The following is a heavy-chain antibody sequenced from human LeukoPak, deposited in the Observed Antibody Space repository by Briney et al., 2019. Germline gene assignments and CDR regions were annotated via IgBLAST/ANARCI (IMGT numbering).Heavy chain of an antibody. CDR1: GDSISISSYY. D-gene: IGHD6-13*01. CDR2: IHYSGNT. V-gene: IGHV4-39*01. Sequence: SETLSLTCTVSGDSISISSYYWGWIRQPPGKGLEWIGSIHYSGNTYYNPSLKSRVTISVDTSKNQFSLRLSSVTAADTAVYYCARRWYSSSWYFDYWGQGTLVTVSS. CDR3: ARRWYSSSWYFDY. J-gene: IGHJ4*02.